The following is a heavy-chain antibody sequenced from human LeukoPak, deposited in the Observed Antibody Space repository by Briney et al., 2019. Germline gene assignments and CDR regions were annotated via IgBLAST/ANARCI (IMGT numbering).Heavy chain of an antibody. J-gene: IGHJ6*02. CDR1: GDSISTSY. V-gene: IGHV4-59*01. D-gene: IGHD6-13*01. CDR3: ARDRQPSWYRGLDV. CDR2: IYSSGTT. Sequence: SETLSLTCTVSGDSISTSYWSWIRQPPGKGLEWIGHIYSSGTTKYNPSLSGQVTISVDTSKNQLYLQLTAVTAADTAVYYCARDRQPSWYRGLDVWGQGTTVTVSS.